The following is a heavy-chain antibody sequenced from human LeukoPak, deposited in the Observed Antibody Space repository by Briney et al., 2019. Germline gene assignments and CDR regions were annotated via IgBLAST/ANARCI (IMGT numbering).Heavy chain of an antibody. Sequence: SETLSLTCTVSGGSISSYYWSWIRLPPGKGLGWIGIIYYNCNTNYNPSLKSRVTISVDTSKNQFSLKLSSLTAADTAVYYCAGHAKQQLVWSDHYYYGMDVWGQGTTVTVSS. J-gene: IGHJ6*02. V-gene: IGHV4-59*08. CDR2: IYYNCNT. CDR1: GGSISSYY. CDR3: AGHAKQQLVWSDHYYYGMDV. D-gene: IGHD6-13*01.